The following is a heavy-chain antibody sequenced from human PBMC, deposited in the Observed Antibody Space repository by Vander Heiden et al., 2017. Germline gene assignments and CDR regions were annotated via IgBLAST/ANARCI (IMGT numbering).Heavy chain of an antibody. J-gene: IGHJ4*02. V-gene: IGHV3-33*01. CDR3: ASATVAGIDY. CDR2: LWSDGSSQ. Sequence: QVQLVEYGGGVVQPGRSLRLSCAASGFNFRNYGIHWVRQAPRKGLEWVAVLWSDGSSQFYAESVRGRFTVSRDNPKNTAFLQMNSLRGEDTAVYYCASATVAGIDYWGQGTLVAVSS. D-gene: IGHD6-19*01. CDR1: GFNFRNYG.